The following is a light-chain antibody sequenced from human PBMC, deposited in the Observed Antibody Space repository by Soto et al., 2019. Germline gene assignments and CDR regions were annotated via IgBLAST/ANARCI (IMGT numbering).Light chain of an antibody. J-gene: IGLJ1*01. CDR2: NNN. V-gene: IGLV1-44*01. CDR1: SSNIGPNA. CDR3: AAGDDSLNGLV. Sequence: QSVLTQPPSASGTPGQKVTISCSGSSSNIGPNAVNWYQQLPGTAPKLLLYNNNQRPSGVSDRFSGSKSGTSAALAISGLQYDDEADYHCAAGDDSLNGLVFGTGTKLTVL.